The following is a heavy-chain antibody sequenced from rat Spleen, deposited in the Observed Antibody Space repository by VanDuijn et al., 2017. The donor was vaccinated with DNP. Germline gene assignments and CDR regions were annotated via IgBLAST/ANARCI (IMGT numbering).Heavy chain of an antibody. CDR2: INSAGST. J-gene: IGHJ3*01. CDR1: GYSITSSYR. V-gene: IGHV3-3*01. CDR3: ARDNNYGAY. Sequence: EVQLQESGPGLVKPSQSLSLTCSVTGYSITSSYRWNWIRKFPGNKLEWMGYINSAGSTNYNPSLKSRISITRDTSKNQFFLQVNSVTTEDTATYYCARDNNYGAYWGQGTLVTVSS. D-gene: IGHD1-10*01.